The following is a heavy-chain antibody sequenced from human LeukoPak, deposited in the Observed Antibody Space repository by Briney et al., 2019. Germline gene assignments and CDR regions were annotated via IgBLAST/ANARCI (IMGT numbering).Heavy chain of an antibody. CDR1: GFTFSSYG. CDR2: ISYDGSNK. CDR3: AKYSNWYAQIDY. Sequence: GGSLRLSCAASGFTFSSYGMHWVRQAPGKGLEWVAVISYDGSNKYYADSVKGRFTISRDNSKNTLYLQMNSLRAEDTAVYYCAKYSNWYAQIDYWGQGTLVTVSS. J-gene: IGHJ4*02. V-gene: IGHV3-30*18. D-gene: IGHD6-13*01.